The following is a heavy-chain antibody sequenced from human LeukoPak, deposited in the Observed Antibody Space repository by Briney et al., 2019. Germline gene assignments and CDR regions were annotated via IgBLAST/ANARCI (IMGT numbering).Heavy chain of an antibody. CDR1: GYSFTGHY. CDR3: ARDGIAAAGTEWFDP. CDR2: INPNSGGT. J-gene: IGHJ5*02. D-gene: IGHD6-13*01. Sequence: ASVKVSCKASGYSFTGHYMHWVRQAPGQGLEWMGWINPNSGGTNYAQKFQGRVTMTRDTSISTAYMELSRLRPDDTAVYYCARDGIAAAGTEWFDPWGQGTLVTVSS. V-gene: IGHV1-2*02.